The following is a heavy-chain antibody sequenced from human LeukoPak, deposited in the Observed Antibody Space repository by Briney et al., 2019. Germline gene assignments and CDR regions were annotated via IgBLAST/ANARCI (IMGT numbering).Heavy chain of an antibody. V-gene: IGHV1-69*13. CDR2: IIPIFGTA. Sequence: SVKVSCKASGGTFSSYAISWVRQAPGQGLEWTGGIIPIFGTANYAQKFQGRVTITADESTSTAYMELSSLRSEDTAVYYCAGFCSSPSCWGGGGYWARGPLVTVPS. CDR1: GGTFSSYA. D-gene: IGHD2-2*01. CDR3: AGFCSSPSCWGGGGY. J-gene: IGHJ4*02.